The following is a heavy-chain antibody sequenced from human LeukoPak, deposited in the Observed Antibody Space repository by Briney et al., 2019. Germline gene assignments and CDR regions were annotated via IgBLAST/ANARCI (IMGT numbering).Heavy chain of an antibody. CDR1: GGSISSYY. Sequence: PSETLPLTCTVSGGSISSYYWSWIRQPPGKGLEWIGYIYYSGSTNYNPSLKSRVTISVDTSKNQFSLKLSSVTAADTAVYYCARGFAYCGGDCYSWGQGTLVTVSS. J-gene: IGHJ4*02. V-gene: IGHV4-59*01. D-gene: IGHD2-21*02. CDR2: IYYSGST. CDR3: ARGFAYCGGDCYS.